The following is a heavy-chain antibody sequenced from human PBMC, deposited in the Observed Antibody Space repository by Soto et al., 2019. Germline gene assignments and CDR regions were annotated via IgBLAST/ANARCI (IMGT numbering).Heavy chain of an antibody. CDR2: ISPYSNDT. J-gene: IGHJ4*02. Sequence: ASVKVSCKTSGYTFTRDGISWVRQAPGQGLEWMGWISPYSNDTKYAQRFQGRVTMTTDTSTKTVYMDLRSLTSADTAVYYCAKDRRGIRRAYFGSQYFDYWGQGALVTVYS. D-gene: IGHD5-18*01. CDR3: AKDRRGIRRAYFGSQYFDY. CDR1: GYTFTRDG. V-gene: IGHV1-18*04.